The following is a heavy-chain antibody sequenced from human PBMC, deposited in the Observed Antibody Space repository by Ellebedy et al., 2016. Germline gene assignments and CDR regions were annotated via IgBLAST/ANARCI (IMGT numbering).Heavy chain of an antibody. CDR3: ARHERRHYRGNSNGENDAFDV. V-gene: IGHV5-51*01. CDR1: GYSFTTYW. CDR2: IYPGDSET. Sequence: GESLKISCKGSGYSFTTYWIAWVRQMPGKGLEWMGAIYPGDSETRYSPSFQGQVTISADKSITTAYVQWRSLKASDTAMYYCARHERRHYRGNSNGENDAFDVWGQGTLVTVSS. D-gene: IGHD4-23*01. J-gene: IGHJ3*01.